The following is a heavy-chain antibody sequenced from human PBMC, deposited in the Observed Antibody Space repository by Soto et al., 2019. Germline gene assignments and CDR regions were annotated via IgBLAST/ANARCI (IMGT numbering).Heavy chain of an antibody. CDR3: ARIRYYYDSSGYYLFDY. J-gene: IGHJ4*02. CDR2: IDWDDDK. V-gene: IGHV2-70*01. D-gene: IGHD3-22*01. CDR1: GFSLSTSGMC. Sequence: SGPTLVNPTQTLTLACTFSGFSLSTSGMCVSWIRQPPGKALEWLALIDWDDDKYYSTSLKTRLTISKDTSKNQVVLTMTNMDPVDTATYYCARIRYYYDSSGYYLFDYWGQGTLVTVSS.